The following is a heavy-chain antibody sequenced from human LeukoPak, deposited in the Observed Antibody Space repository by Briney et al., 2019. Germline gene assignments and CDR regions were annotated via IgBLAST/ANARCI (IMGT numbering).Heavy chain of an antibody. CDR3: ARDGTFSSSWGGEAGGEYFQH. CDR1: GGSISSYY. CDR2: IYYSGST. V-gene: IGHV4-59*01. J-gene: IGHJ1*01. Sequence: SETLSLTCTVSGGSISSYYWSWIRQPPGKGLEWIGYIYYSGSTNYNPSLKSRVTISVDTSKNQFSLKLSSVTAADTAVYYCARDGTFSSSWGGEAGGEYFQHWGQGTLVTVSS. D-gene: IGHD6-13*01.